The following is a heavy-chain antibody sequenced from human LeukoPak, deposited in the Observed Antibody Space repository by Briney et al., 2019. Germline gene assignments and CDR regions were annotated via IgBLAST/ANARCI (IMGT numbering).Heavy chain of an antibody. Sequence: ASVKVSCKASGYTFTGYYMHWVRQAPGQGLEWMGWMNPNSGNTGYAQKFQGRVTMTRNTSISTAYMEVSSLRFEDTAVYYCARDTIMTSYHGMDVWGQGTTVTVSS. CDR1: GYTFTGYY. J-gene: IGHJ6*02. CDR2: MNPNSGNT. V-gene: IGHV1-8*02. CDR3: ARDTIMTSYHGMDV. D-gene: IGHD2-8*01.